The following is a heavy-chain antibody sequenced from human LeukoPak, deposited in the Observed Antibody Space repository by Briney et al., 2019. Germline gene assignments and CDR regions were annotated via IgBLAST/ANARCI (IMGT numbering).Heavy chain of an antibody. J-gene: IGHJ4*02. D-gene: IGHD2-15*01. V-gene: IGHV3-30*04. Sequence: GGSLRLPCAASGFTFSTYSIHWVRQAPGKGLEWVAIISYDGSNKYYADSVKGRFTISRDNSKNTLSLQMNSLRADDTAVYYCARDWTRYCSGGTCYSFDYWGQGTLVTVSS. CDR1: GFTFSTYS. CDR2: ISYDGSNK. CDR3: ARDWTRYCSGGTCYSFDY.